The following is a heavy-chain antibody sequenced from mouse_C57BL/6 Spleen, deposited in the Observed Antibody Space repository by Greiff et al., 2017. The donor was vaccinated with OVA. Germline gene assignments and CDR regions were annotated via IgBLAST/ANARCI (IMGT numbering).Heavy chain of an antibody. CDR3: ARAGLRRGFAY. CDR1: GFTFSDYG. V-gene: IGHV5-17*01. D-gene: IGHD2-2*01. Sequence: EVQLVESGGGLVKPGGSLKLSCAASGFTFSDYGMHWVRQAPEKGLEWVAYISSGSSTIYYADTVKGRFTISRDNAKNTLFLQMTSLRSEDTAMYYCARAGLRRGFAYWGQGTLVTVSA. J-gene: IGHJ3*01. CDR2: ISSGSSTI.